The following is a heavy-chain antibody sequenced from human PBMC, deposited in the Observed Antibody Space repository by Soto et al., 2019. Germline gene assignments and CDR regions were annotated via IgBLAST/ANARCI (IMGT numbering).Heavy chain of an antibody. CDR1: GFSLSTSGVG. CDR3: ARHTNGDPDY. CDR2: IYWNDDK. J-gene: IGHJ4*02. V-gene: IGHV2-5*01. Sequence: QITLKESSPTLVKPTETLTLTCIVSGFSLSTSGVGVGWIRQPPGKALEWLALIYWNDDKRYSPSLKSRLSIIKDTSKNQVVLTMTNMDPVDTSSYDCARHTNGDPDYWGQGTLVTVSS. D-gene: IGHD2-21*02.